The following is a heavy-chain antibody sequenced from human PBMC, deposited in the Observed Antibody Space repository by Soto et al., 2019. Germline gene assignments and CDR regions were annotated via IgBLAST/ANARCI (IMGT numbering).Heavy chain of an antibody. CDR1: GGSISSYY. V-gene: IGHV4-59*01. Sequence: SETLSLTCTVSGGSISSYYWSWIRQPPGKGLEWIGYIYYSGSTNYNPSLKSRVTISVDTSKNQFSLKLSSVTAADTAVYYCARDHSGYYDSSGYGGLAFDIWGQGTMVTVSS. D-gene: IGHD3-22*01. CDR3: ARDHSGYYDSSGYGGLAFDI. CDR2: IYYSGST. J-gene: IGHJ3*02.